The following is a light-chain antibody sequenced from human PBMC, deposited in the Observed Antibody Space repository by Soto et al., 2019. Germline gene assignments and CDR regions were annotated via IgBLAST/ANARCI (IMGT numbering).Light chain of an antibody. V-gene: IGKV1-5*03. CDR2: KAS. J-gene: IGKJ1*01. Sequence: DIQMTQSPSTLSASVGDRVTITCRASQSINTWLAWYQLKPGRAPKLPIYKASTLESGVSSRFSGSGSGTEFTLTISSLQPDDFATYYCQQYQTYSQFGQGTRVEIK. CDR1: QSINTW. CDR3: QQYQTYSQ.